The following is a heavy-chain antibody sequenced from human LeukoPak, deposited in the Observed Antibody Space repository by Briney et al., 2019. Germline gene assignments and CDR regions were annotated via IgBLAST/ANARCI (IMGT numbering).Heavy chain of an antibody. CDR2: ISSSSSYI. D-gene: IGHD3-9*01. CDR1: GFTFSSYS. J-gene: IGHJ6*02. CDR3: ARGGDILTGYYMGYYYGMDV. V-gene: IGHV3-21*01. Sequence: GGSLRLSCAASGFTFSSYSMNWVRRAPGKGLEWVSSISSSSSYIYYADSVKGRFTISRDNAKNSLYLQMNSLRAEDTAVYYCARGGDILTGYYMGYYYGMDVWGQGTTVTVSS.